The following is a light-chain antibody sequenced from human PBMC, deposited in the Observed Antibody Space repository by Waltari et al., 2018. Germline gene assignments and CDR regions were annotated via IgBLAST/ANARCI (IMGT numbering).Light chain of an antibody. V-gene: IGLV1-40*01. J-gene: IGLJ3*02. Sequence: QSVLTQPPSVSGAPGPGVTISRPGSRSHIRDGYAVPWYQQLPGTAPKLLLYGNNNRPSGVPDRFSGSKSGTSASLAITGLQAEDEADYYCQSYGSDWVFGGGTKLTVL. CDR2: GNN. CDR1: RSHIRDGYA. CDR3: QSYGSDWV.